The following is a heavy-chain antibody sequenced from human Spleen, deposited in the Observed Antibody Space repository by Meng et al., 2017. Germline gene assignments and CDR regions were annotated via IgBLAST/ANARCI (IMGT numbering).Heavy chain of an antibody. CDR1: VGSISSAGFF. CDR3: ARDRLRQLDS. V-gene: IGHV4-31*03. J-gene: IGHJ4*02. CDR2: VYYNGNT. Sequence: QPQLQESGSGLVKPSETLSLTCTASVGSISSAGFFWSWIGHPPGKGLEWIVSVYYNGNTYSNPALKSRVTSSVDTSKNQFSLRLTSVTAADTAMYYCARDRLRQLDSWGQGTLVTVSS. D-gene: IGHD5-12*01.